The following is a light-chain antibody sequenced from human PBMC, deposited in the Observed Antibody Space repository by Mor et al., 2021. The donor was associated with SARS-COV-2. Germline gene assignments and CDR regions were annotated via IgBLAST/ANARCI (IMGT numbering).Light chain of an antibody. J-gene: IGLJ1*01. CDR2: DVS. V-gene: IGLV2-11*03. CDR3: CSYASRSTSLYL. CDR1: DDY. Sequence: DDYVSWYQQQSGKAPKLIIYDVSERPSGVPDRFSGSKSGNTASLTISGLQTDDEADYFCCSYASRSTSLYLFGTGTKVSVL.